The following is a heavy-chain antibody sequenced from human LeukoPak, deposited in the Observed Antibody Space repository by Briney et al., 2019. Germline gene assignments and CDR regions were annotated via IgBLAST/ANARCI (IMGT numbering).Heavy chain of an antibody. CDR2: FDPEDGET. CDR1: GYTLTELS. V-gene: IGHV1-24*01. D-gene: IGHD3-10*01. J-gene: IGHJ4*02. CDR3: ATPSYITMVRGVISLDY. Sequence: GASVKVSCKVSGYTLTELSMHWVRQAPGKGLEWMGGFDPEDGETIYAQKFQGRVTMTEDTSTDTAYMELSSLRSGDTAVYYCATPSYITMVRGVISLDYWGQGTLVTVSS.